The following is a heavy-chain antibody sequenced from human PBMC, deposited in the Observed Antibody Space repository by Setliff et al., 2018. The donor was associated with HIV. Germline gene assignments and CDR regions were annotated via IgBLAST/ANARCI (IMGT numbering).Heavy chain of an antibody. Sequence: SETLSLTCTVSAASIRNSYWTWIRQPAGKGLEWIGRVYPSGTINYNPSLKSRVTMSVDTSKNQFSLRLTSVSAADTAVYYCAREIQFSATTYYYYYMDDWGRGTTVTVSS. CDR1: AASIRNSY. CDR3: AREIQFSATTYYYYYMDD. V-gene: IGHV4-4*07. D-gene: IGHD5-18*01. CDR2: VYPSGTI. J-gene: IGHJ6*03.